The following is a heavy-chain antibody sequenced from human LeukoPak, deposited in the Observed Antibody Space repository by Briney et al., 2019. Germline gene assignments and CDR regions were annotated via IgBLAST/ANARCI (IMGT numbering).Heavy chain of an antibody. CDR2: IIPILGIA. Sequence: SVKVSCKASGYTFTSYGISWVRQAPGQGLEWMGRIIPILGIANYAQKFQGRVTITADKSTSTAYMELSSLRSEDTAVYYCARVPSRGLVDTAMVTFDYWGQGTLVTVSS. J-gene: IGHJ4*02. V-gene: IGHV1-69*04. D-gene: IGHD5-18*01. CDR1: GYTFTSYG. CDR3: ARVPSRGLVDTAMVTFDY.